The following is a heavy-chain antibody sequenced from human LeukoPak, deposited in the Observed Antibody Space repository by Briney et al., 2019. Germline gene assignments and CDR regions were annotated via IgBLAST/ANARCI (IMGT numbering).Heavy chain of an antibody. CDR2: IKQDGSEK. V-gene: IGHV3-7*01. CDR3: ARFLVLAGLSAFDY. J-gene: IGHJ4*02. D-gene: IGHD3-3*01. Sequence: PGGSLRLSCAASGFTFSSYWMSWVGRAPGKGLEWVANIKQDGSEKYYVDSVKGRFTISRDNAKNSLYLQMNSLRAEDTAVYYCARFLVLAGLSAFDYWGQGTLVTVSS. CDR1: GFTFSSYW.